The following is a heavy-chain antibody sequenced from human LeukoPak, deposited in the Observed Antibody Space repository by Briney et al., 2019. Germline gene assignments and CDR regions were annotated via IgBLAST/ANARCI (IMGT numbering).Heavy chain of an antibody. V-gene: IGHV3-30*02. J-gene: IGHJ5*02. CDR2: IRYDGRNK. Sequence: GESLRLSCAASGFTFSTYGMHWVRQAPGKGLEWVAFIRYDGRNKYYADSVKGRFTISRDNSKNTLYLQMNSLRTEDTAVYYCARGDKQLVFNRNKGGFDPWGQGTLVTVSS. CDR1: GFTFSTYG. CDR3: ARGDKQLVFNRNKGGFDP. D-gene: IGHD6-13*01.